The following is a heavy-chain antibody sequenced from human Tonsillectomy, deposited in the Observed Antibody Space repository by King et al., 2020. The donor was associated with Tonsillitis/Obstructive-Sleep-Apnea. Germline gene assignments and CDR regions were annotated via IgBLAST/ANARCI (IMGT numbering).Heavy chain of an antibody. CDR1: GFTFSSYG. CDR2: ISYDGSNK. V-gene: IGHV3-30*18. Sequence: VQLVESGGGVVQPGRSLRLSCAASGFTFSSYGMHWVRQAPGKGLEWVAVISYDGSNKYYADSWKGRFTISRDNSKNTLYLQMNSLRAEDTAVYYCAKDGRYAFDIWGQGTMVTVSS. J-gene: IGHJ3*02. CDR3: AKDGRYAFDI.